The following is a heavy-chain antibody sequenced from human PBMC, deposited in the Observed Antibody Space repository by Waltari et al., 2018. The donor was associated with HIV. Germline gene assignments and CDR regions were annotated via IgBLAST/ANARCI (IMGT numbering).Heavy chain of an antibody. Sequence: EVQLLESGGGLVQTGGALDLSRAASGFHLSNYSINWVHQAPGKGLEWVSAISGRGGSTHYADSVKGRFSISRDNSKNTLYLQMNSLRPEDTAIYYCAKGGRAVAGNWFDPWGQGTLVTVSS. CDR2: ISGRGGST. CDR3: AKGGRAVAGNWFDP. J-gene: IGHJ5*02. CDR1: GFHLSNYS. D-gene: IGHD6-19*01. V-gene: IGHV3-23*01.